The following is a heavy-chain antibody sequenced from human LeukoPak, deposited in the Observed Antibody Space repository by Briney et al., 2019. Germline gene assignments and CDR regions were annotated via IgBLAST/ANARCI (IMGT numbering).Heavy chain of an antibody. CDR1: GGSISSYY. CDR2: IYYSGST. V-gene: IGHV4-59*01. CDR3: ARARPPDDAFDI. Sequence: SETLSLTCTVSGGSISSYYCSWIRQPPGKGLEWIGYIYYSGSTNYNPSLKSRVTISVDTSKNQFSLKLSSVTAADTAVYYCARARPPDDAFDIWGQGTMVTVSS. J-gene: IGHJ3*02.